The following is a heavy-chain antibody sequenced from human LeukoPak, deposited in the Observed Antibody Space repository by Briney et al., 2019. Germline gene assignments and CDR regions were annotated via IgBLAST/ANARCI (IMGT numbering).Heavy chain of an antibody. CDR3: AKDYSNYGMDV. CDR2: IYSGGST. V-gene: IGHV3-53*05. Sequence: PGGSLRLSCAASGFTVSSNYMSWVRQAPGKGLEWVSVIYSGGSTYYADSVKGRFTISRDNSKNTLYLQMNSLRAEDTAVYYCAKDYSNYGMDVWGQGTTVTVSS. D-gene: IGHD4-11*01. J-gene: IGHJ6*02. CDR1: GFTVSSNY.